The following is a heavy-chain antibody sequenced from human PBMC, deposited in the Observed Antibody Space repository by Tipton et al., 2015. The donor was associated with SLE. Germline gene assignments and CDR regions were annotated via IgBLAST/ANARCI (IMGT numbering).Heavy chain of an antibody. CDR2: IYHSGIT. CDR1: GGSISSSSYY. J-gene: IGHJ6*03. CDR3: ARDPPLTGSYDYYMDV. D-gene: IGHD1-20*01. V-gene: IGHV4-61*05. Sequence: TLSLTCTVSGGSISSSSYYWGWIRQPPGKRLEWIAYIYHSGITNYHPSLQSRVTISVDRSKNQFSLKLTSVTAADTAVYYCARDPPLTGSYDYYMDVWGQGTTVTVSS.